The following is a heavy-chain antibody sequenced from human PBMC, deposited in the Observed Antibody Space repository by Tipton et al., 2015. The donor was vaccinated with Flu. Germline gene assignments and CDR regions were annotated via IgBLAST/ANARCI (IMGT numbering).Heavy chain of an antibody. D-gene: IGHD3-22*01. J-gene: IGHJ3*02. CDR2: ISYDGSNK. Sequence: SLRLSCVASGFTLSSYAMHWVRQTPGKGLEWVAVISYDGSNKYYADSVKGRFTISRDNSKNTLYLQMNSLRAEYTAVYCCAKDLSRGYRLDDAFDIWGQGTMATVSA. V-gene: IGHV3-30*18. CDR3: AKDLSRGYRLDDAFDI. CDR1: GFTLSSYA.